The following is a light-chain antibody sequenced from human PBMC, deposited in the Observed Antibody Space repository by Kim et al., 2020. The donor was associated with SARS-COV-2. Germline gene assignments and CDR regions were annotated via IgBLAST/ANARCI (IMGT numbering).Light chain of an antibody. Sequence: EIVLTQSPGTLSLSPGERATLSCRASQNVVANYLAWYQQKPGQAPRLLMYGASSRASGIPDRFSGSGSGTYFNLTISRLESEDFAVYYCLQYVSSPRSFGQGTKLEI. CDR1: QNVVANY. J-gene: IGKJ2*03. CDR2: GAS. V-gene: IGKV3-20*01. CDR3: LQYVSSPRS.